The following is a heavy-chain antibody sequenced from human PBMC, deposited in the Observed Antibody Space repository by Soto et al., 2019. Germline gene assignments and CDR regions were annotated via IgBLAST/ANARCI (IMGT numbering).Heavy chain of an antibody. V-gene: IGHV5-51*01. J-gene: IGHJ4*02. Sequence: GESLKISCKGSGYSFTSYWIGWVRQMPGKGLEWMGIIYPGDSDTRYSPSFQGQVTISADKSISTAYLQWSSLKASDTAMYYCARRYYDILTGYHTFDYWGQGTLVTVSS. CDR1: GYSFTSYW. CDR3: ARRYYDILTGYHTFDY. D-gene: IGHD3-9*01. CDR2: IYPGDSDT.